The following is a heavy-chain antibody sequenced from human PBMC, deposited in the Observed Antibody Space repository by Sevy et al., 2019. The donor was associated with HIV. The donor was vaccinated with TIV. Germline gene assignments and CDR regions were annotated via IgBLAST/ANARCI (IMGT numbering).Heavy chain of an antibody. Sequence: GGSLRLSCAASGFTFSSYAMHWVRQAPGKGLEWVAVISYDGSNNYYGDSVKGRFTISRDNSKNTLYLQMNSLRTEDTAVYYCSRDSWLVLDYWGQGTLVTVSS. V-gene: IGHV3-30-3*01. CDR2: ISYDGSNN. CDR3: SRDSWLVLDY. J-gene: IGHJ4*02. CDR1: GFTFSSYA. D-gene: IGHD6-19*01.